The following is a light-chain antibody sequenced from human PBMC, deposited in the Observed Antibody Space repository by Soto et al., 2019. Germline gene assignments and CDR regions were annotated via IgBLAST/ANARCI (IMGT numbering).Light chain of an antibody. CDR3: QQNNTYWT. CDR2: DVS. J-gene: IGKJ1*01. Sequence: DIQMTQSPSTLSASVGERVTLTCRASQSISNWLAWYQQKPGQAPRLLIYDVSSLESGVPSRFSGSGSGTEFTISSSSLQPDDVASYYWQQNNTYWTFGQGTKVEIK. V-gene: IGKV1-5*01. CDR1: QSISNW.